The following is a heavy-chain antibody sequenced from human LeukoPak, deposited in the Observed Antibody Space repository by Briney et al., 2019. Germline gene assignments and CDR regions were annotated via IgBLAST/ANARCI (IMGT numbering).Heavy chain of an antibody. CDR1: GGSISSYY. CDR2: IYYSGST. CDR3: ARALTPTTVTRD. J-gene: IGHJ4*02. V-gene: IGHV4-59*01. Sequence: SETLSLTCTVSGGSISSYYWSWIRQPPGKGLEWIGYIYYSGSTTYNPSLKSRVTISVDTSKNQFSLKLSSVTAADTAVYYCARALTPTTVTRDWGQGTLVTVSS. D-gene: IGHD4-17*01.